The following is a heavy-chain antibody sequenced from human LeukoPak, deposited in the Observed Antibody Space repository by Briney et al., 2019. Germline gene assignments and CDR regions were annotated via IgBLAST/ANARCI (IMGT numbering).Heavy chain of an antibody. D-gene: IGHD3-22*01. CDR2: ISSSSSYI. J-gene: IGHJ4*02. CDR3: ARVEYYYDSSGYVDY. Sequence: GRSLRLSCAASGFTFSSYSMNWVRQAPGKGLEWVSSISSSSSYIYYADSVKGRFTISRDNAKNSLYLQMNSLRAEDTAVYYCARVEYYYDSSGYVDYWGQGTLVTVSS. CDR1: GFTFSSYS. V-gene: IGHV3-21*01.